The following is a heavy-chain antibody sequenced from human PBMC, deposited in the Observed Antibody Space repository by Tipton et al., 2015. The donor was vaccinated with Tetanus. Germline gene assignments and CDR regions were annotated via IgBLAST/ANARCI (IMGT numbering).Heavy chain of an antibody. D-gene: IGHD3-22*01. CDR2: IYYSGST. J-gene: IGHJ3*02. V-gene: IGHV4-31*03. Sequence: TLSLTCTVSGGSISSGGYYWSWIRQHPGKGLEWIGYIYYSGSTYYNPSLKSRVTISVDTSKNQFSLKLSSVTAADTAVYYCARKTYYYDSSGYSSGAFDIWGQGTMVTVSS. CDR1: GGSISSGGYY. CDR3: ARKTYYYDSSGYSSGAFDI.